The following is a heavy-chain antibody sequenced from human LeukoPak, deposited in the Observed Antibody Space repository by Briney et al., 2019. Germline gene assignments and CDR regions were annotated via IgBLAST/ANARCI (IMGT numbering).Heavy chain of an antibody. Sequence: PGGSLRLSCAASGFTFSTYAMSWVRQAPGKGLEWVANIKEDGSEEYYVDSVKGRLTISRDNAKNSLYLQMNSLRAEDTAVYYCARGRLIPDYWGQGTLVTVSS. V-gene: IGHV3-7*01. J-gene: IGHJ4*02. CDR2: IKEDGSEE. CDR3: ARGRLIPDY. D-gene: IGHD3-16*01. CDR1: GFTFSTYA.